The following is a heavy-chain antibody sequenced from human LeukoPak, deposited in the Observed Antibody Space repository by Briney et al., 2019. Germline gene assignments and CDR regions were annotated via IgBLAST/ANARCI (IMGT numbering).Heavy chain of an antibody. D-gene: IGHD6-6*01. Sequence: PSETLSLTCAVSGDSVSRVSWICIRQPPGKGLEWLGEINPSGSPDYNPSLKSRATISVDTSKNQFSLRVASVTAADTAVYYCASVRHDPLEYDYYIDVWRKGTTVTVSS. CDR3: ASVRHDPLEYDYYIDV. J-gene: IGHJ6*03. V-gene: IGHV4-34*01. CDR1: GDSVSRVS. CDR2: INPSGSP.